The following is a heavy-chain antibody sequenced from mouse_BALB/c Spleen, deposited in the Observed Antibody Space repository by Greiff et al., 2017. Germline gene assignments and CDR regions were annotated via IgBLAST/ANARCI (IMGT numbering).Heavy chain of an antibody. CDR3: ARDTFYDGYPRYAMDY. J-gene: IGHJ4*01. CDR2: ISDGGSYT. CDR1: GFTFSDYY. D-gene: IGHD2-3*01. V-gene: IGHV5-4*02. Sequence: EVQLVESGGGLVKPGGSLKLSCAASGFTFSDYYMYWVRQTPEKRLEWVATISDGGSYTYYPDSVKGRFTISRDNAKNNLYLQMSSLKSEDTAMYYCARDTFYDGYPRYAMDYWGQGTSVTVSS.